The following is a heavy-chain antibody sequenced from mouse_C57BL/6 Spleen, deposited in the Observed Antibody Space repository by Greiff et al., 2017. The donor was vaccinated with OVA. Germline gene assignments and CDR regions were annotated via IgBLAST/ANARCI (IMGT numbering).Heavy chain of an antibody. J-gene: IGHJ1*03. V-gene: IGHV5-4*01. CDR2: LSDGGSYT. Sequence: EVMLVESGGGLVKPGGSLKLSCAASGFTFSSYAMSWVRQTPEKRLEWVATLSDGGSYTYYPDNVKGRFTISRDNAKNNLYLQMSHLKSEDTAMYYCARDQSGPYWYFDVWGTGTTVTVSS. CDR1: GFTFSSYA. CDR3: ARDQSGPYWYFDV. D-gene: IGHD1-3*01.